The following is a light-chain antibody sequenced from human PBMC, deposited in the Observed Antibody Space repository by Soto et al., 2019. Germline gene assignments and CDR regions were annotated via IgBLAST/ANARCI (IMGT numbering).Light chain of an antibody. Sequence: DIQMTQSPSTLSGSVGDRVTITCRASQTISSWLAWYQQKPGKAPKLLIYKASTLKSGVPSRFSGSGSGTEFTLTISSLQPDDFATSYCRHYNSYSEALGQGTKGDIK. CDR2: KAS. J-gene: IGKJ1*01. CDR1: QTISSW. V-gene: IGKV1-5*03. CDR3: RHYNSYSEA.